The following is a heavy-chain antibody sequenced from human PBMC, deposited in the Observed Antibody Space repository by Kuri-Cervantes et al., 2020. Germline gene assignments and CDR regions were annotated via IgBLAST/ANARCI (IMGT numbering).Heavy chain of an antibody. CDR3: AREVFTMVRGVTE. J-gene: IGHJ4*02. Sequence: GESLKISCAASGFTFDNYAMSWVRQAPGKGLEWISGISGSGGSTYYADSVKGRFTISRDNSKNTLYLQMKSLRAEDTAVYYCAREVFTMVRGVTEWGQGTLVTVSS. CDR2: ISGSGGST. CDR1: GFTFDNYA. D-gene: IGHD3-10*01. V-gene: IGHV3-23*01.